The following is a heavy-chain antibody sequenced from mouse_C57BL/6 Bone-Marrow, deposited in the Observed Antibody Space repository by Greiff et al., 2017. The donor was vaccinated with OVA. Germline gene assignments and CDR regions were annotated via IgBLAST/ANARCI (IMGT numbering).Heavy chain of an antibody. Sequence: VKLQESGAELARPGASVKLSCKASGYTFTSYGISWVKQRTGQGLEWIGEIYPRSGNTYYNEKFKGKATLTADKSSSTAYMELRSLTSEDSAVYFCARGCYYGSSYVYYYAMDYWGQGTSVTVSS. CDR3: ARGCYYGSSYVYYYAMDY. J-gene: IGHJ4*01. CDR2: IYPRSGNT. CDR1: GYTFTSYG. D-gene: IGHD1-1*01. V-gene: IGHV1-81*01.